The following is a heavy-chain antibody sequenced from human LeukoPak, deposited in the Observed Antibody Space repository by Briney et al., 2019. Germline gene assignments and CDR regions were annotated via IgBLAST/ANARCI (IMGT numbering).Heavy chain of an antibody. CDR2: IKSKTDGGTT. V-gene: IGHV3-15*01. CDR1: GFTFSNAW. J-gene: IGHJ4*02. CDR3: TTEGELWLSFDY. Sequence: GGSLRLSCAASGFTFSNAWMSWVRQAPGKGLEWVGRIKSKTDGGTTDYAAPVKGGFTISRDDSKNTLYLQMNSLKTEDTAVYYCTTEGELWLSFDYWGQGTLVTVSS. D-gene: IGHD3-16*01.